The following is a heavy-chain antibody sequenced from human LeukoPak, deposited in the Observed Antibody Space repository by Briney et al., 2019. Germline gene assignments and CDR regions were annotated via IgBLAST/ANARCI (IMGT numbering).Heavy chain of an antibody. D-gene: IGHD3-22*01. CDR2: INHRGST. Sequence: SETLSLTCAVYGGSFSDYYWNWIRQPPGKGLEWIGEINHRGSTNYNPSLKSRVTISVDTSKNQFSLKLSSVTAADTAVYYCARVGYDSSGYHFDYWGQGTLVTVSS. J-gene: IGHJ4*02. V-gene: IGHV4-34*01. CDR1: GGSFSDYY. CDR3: ARVGYDSSGYHFDY.